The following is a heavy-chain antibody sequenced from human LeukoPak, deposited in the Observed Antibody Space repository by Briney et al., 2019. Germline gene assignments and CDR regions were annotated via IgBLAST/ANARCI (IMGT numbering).Heavy chain of an antibody. D-gene: IGHD5-18*01. CDR1: GGSISSSSYY. CDR3: ARVGRGYSYGCDY. Sequence: SETLSLTCTVSGGSISSSSYYWGWIRQPPGKGLEWIGSIYYSGSTYYNPSLKSRVTISVDTSKNQFSLKLSSVTAADTAVYYCARVGRGYSYGCDYWGQGTLVTVSS. J-gene: IGHJ4*02. V-gene: IGHV4-39*07. CDR2: IYYSGST.